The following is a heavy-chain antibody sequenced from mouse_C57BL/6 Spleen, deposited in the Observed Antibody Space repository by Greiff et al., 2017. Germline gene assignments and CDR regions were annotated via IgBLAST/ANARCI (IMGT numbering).Heavy chain of an antibody. Sequence: EVQGVESGGGLVQPGGSLSLSCAASGFTFTDYYMSWVRQPPGKALEWLGFIRNKANGYTTEYSASVKGRFTISRDNSQSILYLQMNALRAEDSATYYCARYEGLYAMDYWGQGTSVTVSS. CDR2: IRNKANGYTT. V-gene: IGHV7-3*01. J-gene: IGHJ4*01. D-gene: IGHD3-3*01. CDR1: GFTFTDYY. CDR3: ARYEGLYAMDY.